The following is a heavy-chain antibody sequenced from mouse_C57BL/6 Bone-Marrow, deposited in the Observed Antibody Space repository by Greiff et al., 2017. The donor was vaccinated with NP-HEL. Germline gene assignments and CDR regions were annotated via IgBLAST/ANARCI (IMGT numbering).Heavy chain of an antibody. CDR3: AREGGYVAMDY. V-gene: IGHV1-64*01. CDR2: IHPNSGST. J-gene: IGHJ4*01. D-gene: IGHD1-1*02. Sequence: VKLVESGAELVKPGASVKLSCKASGYTFTSYWMHWVKQRPGQGLEWIGMIHPNSGSTNYNEKFKSKATLTVDKSSSTAYMQLSSLTSEDSAVYYCAREGGYVAMDYWGQGTSVTVSS. CDR1: GYTFTSYW.